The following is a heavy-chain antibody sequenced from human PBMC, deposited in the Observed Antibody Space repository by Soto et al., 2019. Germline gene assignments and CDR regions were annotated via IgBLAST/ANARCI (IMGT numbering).Heavy chain of an antibody. V-gene: IGHV4-4*02. CDR2: IYHSGST. J-gene: IGHJ4*02. CDR3: ASRVNCSGGSCYYTFKY. CDR1: GFSFGSYA. D-gene: IGHD2-15*01. Sequence: VQLVESGGGLVQPGGSLRLSCAASGFSFGSYAMKWVRQAPGKGLEWIGEIYHSGSTNYNPSLKSRVTISVDKSKNQFSLKLSSVTAADTAVYYCASRVNCSGGSCYYTFKYWGQGTLVTVSS.